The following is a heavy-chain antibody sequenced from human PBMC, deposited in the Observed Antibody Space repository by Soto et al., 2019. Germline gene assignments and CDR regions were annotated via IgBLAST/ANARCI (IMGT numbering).Heavy chain of an antibody. CDR1: GDSVSSNSAA. V-gene: IGHV6-1*01. J-gene: IGHJ6*02. D-gene: IGHD6-19*01. CDR3: ARYNSGWIGAYHYYDMDV. Sequence: SQTLSLTCAISGDSVSSNSAAWNWIRQSPSRGLEWLGRTYYRSKWYNDYAVSVKSRITINPDTSKNQFSLQLNSVTPEDTAVYYCARYNSGWIGAYHYYDMDVWGQGTTVTVSS. CDR2: TYYRSKWYN.